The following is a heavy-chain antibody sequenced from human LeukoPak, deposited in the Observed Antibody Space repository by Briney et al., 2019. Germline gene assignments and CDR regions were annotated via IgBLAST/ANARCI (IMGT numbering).Heavy chain of an antibody. Sequence: PSETLSLTCTVSGGSISSSSYYWGWIRQPPGKGLEWIGCIYYTGSTYYNPSLKSRVTISVDTSKNQFSLKLSSVTAADTAVYYCARTSGSYFVFIEWGQGTLVTVSS. CDR1: GGSISSSSYY. V-gene: IGHV4-39*01. CDR2: IYYTGST. J-gene: IGHJ4*02. D-gene: IGHD3-10*01. CDR3: ARTSGSYFVFIE.